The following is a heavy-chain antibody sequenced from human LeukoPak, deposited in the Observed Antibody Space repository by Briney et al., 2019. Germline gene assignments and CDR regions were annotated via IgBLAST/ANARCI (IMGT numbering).Heavy chain of an antibody. CDR1: GYTFTSYD. J-gene: IGHJ4*02. D-gene: IGHD3-3*02. V-gene: IGHV1-8*01. CDR2: MNPNSGNT. CDR3: ATGKAVSFYYFDY. Sequence: ASVKVSCKASGYTFTSYDINWVRQATGQGLEWMGWMNPNSGNTGYAQKFQGRVTMTRDMSTSTVYMELSSLTSEDTAVYYCATGKAVSFYYFDYWGQGTQVTVSS.